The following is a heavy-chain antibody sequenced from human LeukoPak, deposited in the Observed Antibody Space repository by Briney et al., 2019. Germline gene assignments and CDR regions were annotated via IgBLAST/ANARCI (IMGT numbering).Heavy chain of an antibody. D-gene: IGHD3-22*01. Sequence: PGGSLRLSCAASGFTFSSYSMNWVRQAPGKGLEWVSSISSSSSYIYYADSVKGRFTISRDNAKNSLYPQMNSLRAEDTAVYYCARDYYYDSSGYHYWGQGTLVTVSS. V-gene: IGHV3-21*01. CDR1: GFTFSSYS. CDR3: ARDYYYDSSGYHY. CDR2: ISSSSSYI. J-gene: IGHJ4*02.